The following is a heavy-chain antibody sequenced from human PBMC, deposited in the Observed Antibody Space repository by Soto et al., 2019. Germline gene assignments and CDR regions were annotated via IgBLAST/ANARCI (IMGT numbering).Heavy chain of an antibody. V-gene: IGHV3-23*01. J-gene: IGHJ5*02. D-gene: IGHD2-2*01. Sequence: GGSLRLSCAASGFTFSSYAMSWVRQAPGKGLEWVSAISGSGGSTYYADSVKGRFTISRDNSKNTLYLQMNSLRAEDTAVYYCAKEYGDIVVVPAANWFDPWGQGTLVTVSS. CDR3: AKEYGDIVVVPAANWFDP. CDR1: GFTFSSYA. CDR2: ISGSGGST.